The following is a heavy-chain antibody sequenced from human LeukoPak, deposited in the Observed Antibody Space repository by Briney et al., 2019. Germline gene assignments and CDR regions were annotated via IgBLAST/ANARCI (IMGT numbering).Heavy chain of an antibody. V-gene: IGHV3-48*03. CDR1: GFTFSSYE. D-gene: IGHD6-13*01. J-gene: IGHJ4*02. CDR3: ARVSYGSSWSDY. CDR2: ISSSGSTI. Sequence: GGSLRLSCAASGFTFSSYEMNWVRQAPGKGLEWVSYISSSGSTIYYADSVKGRFTISRDNAKNSLYLQMNSLRAEDTAVYYCARVSYGSSWSDYWGQGTLVTVSS.